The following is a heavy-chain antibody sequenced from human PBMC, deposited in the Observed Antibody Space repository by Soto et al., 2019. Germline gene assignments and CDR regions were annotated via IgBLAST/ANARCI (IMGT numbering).Heavy chain of an antibody. Sequence: QLQLQESGSELVKPSQTLSLTCTVSGGSISSGAYSWTWIRQPPGMGLEWIGYIYHSGNTYYNPSLKSRVTLSIDQSKNQFSLNVSSVTAADTAVYYCARGSGGSYYQYWGRGTLVTVSS. CDR3: ARGSGGSYYQY. J-gene: IGHJ4*02. CDR1: GGSISSGAYS. V-gene: IGHV4-30-2*01. CDR2: IYHSGNT. D-gene: IGHD1-26*01.